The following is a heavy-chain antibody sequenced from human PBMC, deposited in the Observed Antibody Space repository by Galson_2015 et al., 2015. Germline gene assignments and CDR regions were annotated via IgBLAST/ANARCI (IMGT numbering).Heavy chain of an antibody. V-gene: IGHV4-39*02. D-gene: IGHD4-17*01. CDR1: GGSISSSSYY. J-gene: IGHJ3*02. Sequence: ETLSLTCTVSGGSISSSSYYWGWIRQPPGKGLEWIGSIYYSGSTYYNPSLKSRVTISVDTSKNQFSLKLSSVTAADTAVYYCAREMTTVPPIRRGGAFDIWGQGTMVTVSS. CDR3: AREMTTVPPIRRGGAFDI. CDR2: IYYSGST.